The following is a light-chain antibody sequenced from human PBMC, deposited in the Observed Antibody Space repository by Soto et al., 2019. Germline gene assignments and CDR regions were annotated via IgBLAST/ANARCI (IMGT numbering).Light chain of an antibody. CDR2: GAS. CDR3: QQYNDWPGGT. Sequence: IVMTQSPATLSVSPGGRATLSCRASQSVSSDLAWYQQKPGQAPRLLIYGASTRATGVPARFGGSGSGTVFTLTISSLQSEDCAVYYCQQYNDWPGGTFGQGTKLDI. V-gene: IGKV3-15*01. CDR1: QSVSSD. J-gene: IGKJ2*01.